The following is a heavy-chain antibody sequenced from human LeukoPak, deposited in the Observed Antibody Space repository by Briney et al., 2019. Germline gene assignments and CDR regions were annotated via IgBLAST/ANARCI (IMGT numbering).Heavy chain of an antibody. Sequence: SVKVSCKASGGTFSSFAISWVRQAPGQGLEWMGRIIPIYGITNYAQKFQGRVAITTDESTSTAYMDLRSLRSEDTAVYFCASPTYYDFWSGYHQFDNWGQGTLVTVSS. CDR2: IIPIYGIT. J-gene: IGHJ4*02. V-gene: IGHV1-69*05. CDR3: ASPTYYDFWSGYHQFDN. D-gene: IGHD3-3*01. CDR1: GGTFSSFA.